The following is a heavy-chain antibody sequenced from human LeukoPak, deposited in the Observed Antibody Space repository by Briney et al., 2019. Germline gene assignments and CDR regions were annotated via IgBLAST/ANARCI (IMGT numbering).Heavy chain of an antibody. V-gene: IGHV4-30-4*01. CDR3: VVLRGYYPTNWFDP. CDR1: GGSISSGDYY. D-gene: IGHD3-22*01. CDR2: IYYSGSA. J-gene: IGHJ5*02. Sequence: SETLSLTCTVSGGSISSGDYYWSWIRQPPGKGLEWIGYIYYSGSAYYNPSLKSRVTISVDTSKNQFSLKLSSVTAADTAVYYCVVLRGYYPTNWFDPWGQGTLVTVSS.